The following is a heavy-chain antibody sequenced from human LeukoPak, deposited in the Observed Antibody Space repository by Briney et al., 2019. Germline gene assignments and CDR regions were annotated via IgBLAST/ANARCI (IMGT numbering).Heavy chain of an antibody. V-gene: IGHV3-30*02. Sequence: PGGSLRLSCAASGFTLSSYGMHWVRQAPGKGLEWVAFIRYDGSNKYYADSVKGRFTISRDNSKNTLYLQMNSLRAEDTAVYYCAKGWAGSQRLCYFDYWGQGTLVTVSS. CDR2: IRYDGSNK. D-gene: IGHD3/OR15-3a*01. CDR1: GFTLSSYG. J-gene: IGHJ4*02. CDR3: AKGWAGSQRLCYFDY.